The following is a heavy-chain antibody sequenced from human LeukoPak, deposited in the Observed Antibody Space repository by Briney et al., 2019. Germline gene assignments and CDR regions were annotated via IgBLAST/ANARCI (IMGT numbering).Heavy chain of an antibody. V-gene: IGHV3-53*05. CDR1: GFTVSSNY. D-gene: IGHD5-12*01. CDR2: IYSGGST. CDR3: ARAERGGYSGYDYGMDL. Sequence: GGSLRLSCAASGFTVSSNYMSWVRQAPGKGLEWVSVIYSGGSTYYADSVKGRFTISRDNSKNTLYLQMNSLRAEDTAVYYCARAERGGYSGYDYGMDLWGKGTTVTVSS. J-gene: IGHJ6*04.